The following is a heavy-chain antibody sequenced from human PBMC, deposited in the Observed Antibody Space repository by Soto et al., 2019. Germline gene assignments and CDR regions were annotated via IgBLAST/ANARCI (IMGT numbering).Heavy chain of an antibody. CDR3: AIRDDGRQSTMDV. CDR2: MNPNSGNT. V-gene: IGHV1-8*01. D-gene: IGHD1-1*01. CDR1: GYTFTSFD. Sequence: QVQLVQSGAEVKMPGASVKVSCKASGYTFTSFDINWVRQVTGQGLEWMGWMNPNSGNTGCAQKFQARLTMTRNTSISAAYMELSSLRSEDTAVYYCAIRDDGRQSTMDVWGQGTTVTVSS. J-gene: IGHJ6*02.